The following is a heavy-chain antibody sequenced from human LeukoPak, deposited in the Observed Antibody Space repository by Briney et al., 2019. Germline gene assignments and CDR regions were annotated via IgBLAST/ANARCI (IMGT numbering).Heavy chain of an antibody. CDR3: ARGYYDSSGYRLAEYFQH. D-gene: IGHD3-22*01. CDR2: INHSGST. CDR1: GGSFSGYY. J-gene: IGHJ1*01. Sequence: SETLSLTCAVYGGSFSGYYWSWIRQPPGKGLEWIGEINHSGSTNYNPSLTSRVTISVDTSKNQFSLKLSSVTAADTAVYYCARGYYDSSGYRLAEYFQHWGQGTLVTVSS. V-gene: IGHV4-34*01.